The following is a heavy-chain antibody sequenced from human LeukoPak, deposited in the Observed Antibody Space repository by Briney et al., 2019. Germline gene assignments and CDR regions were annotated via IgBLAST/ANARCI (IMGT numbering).Heavy chain of an antibody. J-gene: IGHJ3*02. V-gene: IGHV3-21*01. D-gene: IGHD6-13*01. CDR3: ARTHSSSWYRAFDI. CDR1: GFTFSSYS. Sequence: PGGSLRLSCAASGFTFSSYSMNWVRQAPGKGLEWVSSISSSSSYIYYADSVKGRFTISRDNAKNSLYLQMNSLRAEDTAVYYCARTHSSSWYRAFDIWGQGTMVTVSS. CDR2: ISSSSSYI.